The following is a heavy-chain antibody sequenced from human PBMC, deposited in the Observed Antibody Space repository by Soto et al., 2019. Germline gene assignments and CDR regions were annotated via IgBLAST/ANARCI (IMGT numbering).Heavy chain of an antibody. CDR3: AKERDVVVVAAPFDY. J-gene: IGHJ4*02. D-gene: IGHD2-15*01. CDR1: GFTFSSYG. CDR2: ISYDGSNK. V-gene: IGHV3-30*18. Sequence: QVQLVESGGGVVQPGRSLRLSCAASGFTFSSYGMHWVRQAPGKGLEWVAVISYDGSNKYYADSVKGRFTISRDNSKNTRYLQMNSLGAEDTAVYYCAKERDVVVVAAPFDYWGQGTLVTVSS.